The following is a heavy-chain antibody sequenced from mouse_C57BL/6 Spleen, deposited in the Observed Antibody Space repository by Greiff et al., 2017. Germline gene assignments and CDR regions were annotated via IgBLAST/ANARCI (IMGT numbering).Heavy chain of an antibody. J-gene: IGHJ1*03. Sequence: VQLQQSGAELARPGASVKMSCKASGYTFTSYTMHWVKQRPGQGLEWIGYITPSSGYTKYNQKFKDKATLTADKSSSTADMQLSSLTSEDSAVYYCERFNWDGWYCDVWGTGTTVTVSS. V-gene: IGHV1-4*01. CDR3: ERFNWDGWYCDV. CDR1: GYTFTSYT. D-gene: IGHD4-1*01. CDR2: ITPSSGYT.